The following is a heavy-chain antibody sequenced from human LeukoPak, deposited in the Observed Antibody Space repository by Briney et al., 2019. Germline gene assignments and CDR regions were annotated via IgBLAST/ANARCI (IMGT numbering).Heavy chain of an antibody. CDR1: GGTFSSYA. V-gene: IGHV1-69*06. D-gene: IGHD4-17*01. CDR3: AREGMTTVTTGELLGI. CDR2: XIPIFGTA. Sequence: SVKVSCKASGGTFSSYAISWVRQAPGQGLEXXXXXIPIFGTANYAQKFQGRVTITADKSTSTAYMELSSLRSEDTAVYYCAREGMTTVTTGELLGIWGQGTMVTVSS. J-gene: IGHJ3*02.